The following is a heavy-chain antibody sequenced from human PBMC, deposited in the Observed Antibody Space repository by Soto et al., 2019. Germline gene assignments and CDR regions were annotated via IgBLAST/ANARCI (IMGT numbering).Heavy chain of an antibody. V-gene: IGHV3-30*04. Sequence: GGSLRLSCAASGFTFSSYAIHWVRQAPGKGLEWVAIISYDGKYQYYADSVKGRFTISRDNSKNTLYLQMNSLRTEDSAAYYCARDPGRDGYNFGYFDYWGQGTLVTVSS. J-gene: IGHJ4*02. CDR1: GFTFSSYA. CDR3: ARDPGRDGYNFGYFDY. CDR2: ISYDGKYQ. D-gene: IGHD5-12*01.